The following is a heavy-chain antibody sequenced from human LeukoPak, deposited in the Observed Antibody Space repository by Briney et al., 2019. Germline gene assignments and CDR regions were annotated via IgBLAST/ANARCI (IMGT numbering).Heavy chain of an antibody. CDR1: GFTFSDYS. V-gene: IGHV3-48*01. J-gene: IGHJ4*02. D-gene: IGHD3-3*01. CDR2: ISSSSSTI. CDR3: ARVGRSGYYTWYFDY. Sequence: GGSLRLSCAASGFTFSDYSMNWVRQAPGKGLEWVSYISSSSSTIYYADSVKGRFTISRDNAKNSLYLQMNSLRAEDTAVYYCARVGRSGYYTWYFDYWGQGTLVTVSS.